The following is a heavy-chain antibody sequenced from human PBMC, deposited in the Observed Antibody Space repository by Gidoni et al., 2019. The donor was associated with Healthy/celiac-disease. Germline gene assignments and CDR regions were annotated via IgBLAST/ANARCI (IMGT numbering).Heavy chain of an antibody. CDR2: ISYDGSNK. J-gene: IGHJ3*02. CDR3: AREGLRRYCSSTSCHPIPQDAFDI. D-gene: IGHD2-2*01. Sequence: QVQLVESGGGVVQPGRSLRLSCAASGFTFSSYAMHWVRQPPGKGLEWVAVISYDGSNKYYADSVKGRFTISRDNSKNTLYLQMNSLRAEDTAVYYCAREGLRRYCSSTSCHPIPQDAFDIWGQGTMVTVSS. CDR1: GFTFSSYA. V-gene: IGHV3-30-3*01.